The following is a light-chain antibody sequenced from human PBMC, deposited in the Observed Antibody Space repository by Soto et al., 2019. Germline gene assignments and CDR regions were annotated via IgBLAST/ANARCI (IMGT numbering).Light chain of an antibody. Sequence: SYELTQPPSVSVSPGQTASITCSGDKLGDKYACWYQQKPGQSPVLVIYEDSKRPSGIPERFSGSNSGNTATLTISGTQAMDEADYHCQAWDRSTANVVFGGGTQLTVL. CDR1: KLGDKY. CDR3: QAWDRSTANVV. V-gene: IGLV3-1*01. CDR2: EDS. J-gene: IGLJ2*01.